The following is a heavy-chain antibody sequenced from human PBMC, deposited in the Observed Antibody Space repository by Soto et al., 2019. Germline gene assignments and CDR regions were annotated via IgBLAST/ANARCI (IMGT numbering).Heavy chain of an antibody. J-gene: IGHJ6*02. CDR3: ARDGQVADYGMDV. V-gene: IGHV1-69*10. CDR1: GGTFSSYA. Sequence: ASVKVSCKASGGTFSSYAISWVRQAPGQGLEWMGGIIHILGIANYAKKLQGRVTITADKSTSTAYMELSSLRSEDTAVYYCARDGQVADYGMDVWGQGTTVTVSS. CDR2: IIHILGIA.